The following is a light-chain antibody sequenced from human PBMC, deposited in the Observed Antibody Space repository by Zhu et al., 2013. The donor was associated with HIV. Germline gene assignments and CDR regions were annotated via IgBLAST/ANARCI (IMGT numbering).Light chain of an antibody. CDR2: DAS. Sequence: EIVLTQSPATLSVSPGERATLSCRASQSVSSDLAWYQQKPGQAPRLLIYDASIRATGIPARFSGSGSGTEFTLSISSLQSEDFALYFCQQSHNWPPMTFGQGTRLEIK. CDR3: QQSHNWPPMT. CDR1: QSVSSD. V-gene: IGKV3-15*01. J-gene: IGKJ5*01.